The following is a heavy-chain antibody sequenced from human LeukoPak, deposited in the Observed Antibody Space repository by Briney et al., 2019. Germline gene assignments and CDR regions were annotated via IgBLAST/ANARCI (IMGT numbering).Heavy chain of an antibody. CDR1: GGSISSGSYY. CDR3: ARVKGHPAHFDY. J-gene: IGHJ4*02. CDR2: IYTSGST. Sequence: SETLPLTCTVSGGSISSGSYYWSWIRQPAGKGLEWIGRIYTSGSTNYNPSLKSRVTISVDTSKNQFSLKLSSVTAADTAVYYCARVKGHPAHFDYWGQGTLVTVSS. V-gene: IGHV4-61*02.